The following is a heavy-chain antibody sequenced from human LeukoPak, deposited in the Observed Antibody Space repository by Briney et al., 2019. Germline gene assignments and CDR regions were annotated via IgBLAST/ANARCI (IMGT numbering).Heavy chain of an antibody. CDR1: GFTFSSYS. Sequence: GGSLRLSCAASGFTFSSYSMNWVRQAPGKGLEWVSSISSGSDDIYYADSVKGRFTISRDNAKNSLYLQMNSLKTEDTAVYYCTTINWGAFDVWGQGTLVTVSS. J-gene: IGHJ5*02. CDR2: ISSGSDDI. V-gene: IGHV3-21*03. CDR3: TTINWGAFDV. D-gene: IGHD7-27*01.